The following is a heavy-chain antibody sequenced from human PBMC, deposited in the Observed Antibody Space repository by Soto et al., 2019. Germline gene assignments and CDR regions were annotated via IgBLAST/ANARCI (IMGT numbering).Heavy chain of an antibody. CDR3: ARGGRDYCSGGSCYEFDS. D-gene: IGHD2-15*01. Sequence: AAVKCSCKASGYTFTGYYMHWVRQAPGQGLDCMGWIKPNSGGTNYAQKFQGWVTMTRDTSISTAYMELSRLRSDDTAVYYCARGGRDYCSGGSCYEFDSCGHGTLVTVST. J-gene: IGHJ4*01. CDR2: IKPNSGGT. CDR1: GYTFTGYY. V-gene: IGHV1-2*04.